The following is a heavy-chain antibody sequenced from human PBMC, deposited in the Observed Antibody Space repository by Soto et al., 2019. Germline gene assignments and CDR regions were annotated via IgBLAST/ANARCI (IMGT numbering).Heavy chain of an antibody. CDR2: IDPSDSYT. CDR3: ARGVLWFGELPPDYYYYYGMDV. Sequence: PWESLKISCKGSGYSFTSYWISWVRQMPGKGLEWMGRIDPSDSYTNYSPSFQGHVTISADKSISTAYLQWSSLKASDTAMYYCARGVLWFGELPPDYYYYYGMDVWGQGTTVTVSS. V-gene: IGHV5-10-1*01. CDR1: GYSFTSYW. J-gene: IGHJ6*02. D-gene: IGHD3-10*01.